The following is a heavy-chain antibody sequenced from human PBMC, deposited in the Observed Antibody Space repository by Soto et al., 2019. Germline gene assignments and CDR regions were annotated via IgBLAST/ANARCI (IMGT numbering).Heavy chain of an antibody. CDR1: GGSFSGYY. CDR2: INHSGST. D-gene: IGHD6-19*01. CDR3: ARGEIAVAGEGYSYYYYGMDV. Sequence: SETLSLTCAVYGGSFSGYYWSWIRQPPGKGLEWIGEINHSGSTNYNPSLKSRVTISVDTSKNQFSLKLSSVTAADTAVYYCARGEIAVAGEGYSYYYYGMDVWGQGTTVTVSS. J-gene: IGHJ6*02. V-gene: IGHV4-34*01.